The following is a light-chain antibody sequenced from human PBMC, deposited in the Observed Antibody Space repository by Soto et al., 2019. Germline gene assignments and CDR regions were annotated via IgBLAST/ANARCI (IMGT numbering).Light chain of an antibody. CDR1: SSDIGAYNY. J-gene: IGLJ3*02. CDR3: SSYTTPPPLWV. CDR2: EVS. Sequence: QSALTQPASVSGSPGQSITISCTGTSSDIGAYNYVSWYQQHPGKAPKLIIYEVSNRPSGISNRFSGSKSGNAASLTISGLQAADEADYFCSSYTTPPPLWVFGGGTKLTVL. V-gene: IGLV2-14*01.